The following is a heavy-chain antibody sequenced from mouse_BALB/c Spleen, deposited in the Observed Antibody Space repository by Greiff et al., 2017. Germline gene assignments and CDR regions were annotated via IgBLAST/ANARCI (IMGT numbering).Heavy chain of an antibody. CDR2: SRNKANDYTT. V-gene: IGHV7-1*02. Sequence: EVMLVESGGGLVQPGGSLRLSCATSGFTFSDFYMEWVRQPPGKRLEWIAASRNKANDYTTEYSASVKGRFIVSRDTSQSILYLQMNALRAEDTAIYYCARDASDGYYNWYFDVWGAGTTVTVSS. CDR1: GFTFSDFY. D-gene: IGHD2-3*01. CDR3: ARDASDGYYNWYFDV. J-gene: IGHJ1*01.